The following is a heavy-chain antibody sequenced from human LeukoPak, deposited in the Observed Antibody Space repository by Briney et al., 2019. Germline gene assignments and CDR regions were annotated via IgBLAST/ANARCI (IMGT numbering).Heavy chain of an antibody. CDR2: ISYDGSNK. V-gene: IGHV3-30*18. CDR3: AKELHGLDY. Sequence: GGSLRLSCAASGFTFSSYGIHWVRQAPGKGLEWVAVISYDGSNKYYADSVKGRFTISRDNSKNTLYLQMNSLRAEDTAVYYCAKELHGLDYWGPGTLATVSS. J-gene: IGHJ4*02. CDR1: GFTFSSYG.